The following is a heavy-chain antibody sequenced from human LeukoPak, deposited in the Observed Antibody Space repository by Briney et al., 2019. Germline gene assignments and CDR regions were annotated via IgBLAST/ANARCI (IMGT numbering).Heavy chain of an antibody. V-gene: IGHV4-59*01. Sequence: SETLSLTCTVSGGSISSYYWSWIRQPPGKGLEWIGNIYYSGSTNYNPSLKSRVTISLDTSKKQFSLKPSSVTAADTAVYYCARALGYSYGTGGYYFDYWGQGTLVTVSS. CDR1: GGSISSYY. CDR2: IYYSGST. D-gene: IGHD5-18*01. J-gene: IGHJ4*02. CDR3: ARALGYSYGTGGYYFDY.